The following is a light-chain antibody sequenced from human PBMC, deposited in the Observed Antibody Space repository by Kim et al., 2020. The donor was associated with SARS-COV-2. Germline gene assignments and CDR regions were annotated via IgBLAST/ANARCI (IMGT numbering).Light chain of an antibody. Sequence: PGERATPSCEARQSIGSSYLAWYQQNPGQAPRLLIFGASSRATGIPDRFSGSGSGTDFTLTISRLEPEDFAVYYCQQYRTSPQLTFGGGTKVDIK. CDR3: QQYRTSPQLT. CDR1: QSIGSSY. CDR2: GAS. V-gene: IGKV3-20*01. J-gene: IGKJ4*01.